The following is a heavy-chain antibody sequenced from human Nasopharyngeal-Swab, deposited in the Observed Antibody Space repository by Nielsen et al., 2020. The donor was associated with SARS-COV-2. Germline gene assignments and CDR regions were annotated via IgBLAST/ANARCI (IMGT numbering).Heavy chain of an antibody. V-gene: IGHV3-48*01. J-gene: IGHJ2*01. CDR3: ARDILEGYGDSWYFDL. D-gene: IGHD4-17*01. CDR2: ISSSSSTI. Sequence: GALKISCAASGFTFSSYSMNWVRQAPGKGLEWVSYISSSSSTIYYADSVKGRFTISRDNAKNSLYLQMNSLRAEDTAVYYCARDILEGYGDSWYFDLWGRGTLVTVSS. CDR1: GFTFSSYS.